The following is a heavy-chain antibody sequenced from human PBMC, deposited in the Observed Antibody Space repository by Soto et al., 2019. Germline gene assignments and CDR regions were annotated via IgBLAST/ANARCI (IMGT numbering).Heavy chain of an antibody. CDR2: IIPIFGTA. Sequence: QVQLVQSGAEVKKPGSSVKVSCKASGGTFSSYAISWVRQAPGQGLEWMGGIIPIFGTANYAQKCQGRVTMTADESTSTAYMELSSLRSEDTAVYYCARALEDIVVVVAATPCGGAFDIWGQGTMVTVSS. V-gene: IGHV1-69*01. CDR1: GGTFSSYA. D-gene: IGHD2-15*01. CDR3: ARALEDIVVVVAATPCGGAFDI. J-gene: IGHJ3*02.